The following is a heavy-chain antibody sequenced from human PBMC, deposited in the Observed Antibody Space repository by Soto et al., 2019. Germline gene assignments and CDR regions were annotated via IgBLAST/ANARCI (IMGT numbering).Heavy chain of an antibody. CDR2: ISGSGGSP. D-gene: IGHD6-13*01. CDR1: GLIFSNYA. CDR3: AREGDITAAFDY. V-gene: IGHV3-23*01. J-gene: IGHJ4*02. Sequence: EVQVLESGGVLVQPGGSLRLSCVAPGLIFSNYAMSWVRQAPGKGLEWVSGISGSGGSPHYADSAKGRFTLSRDNSKNTLFLQMNTLRAEDTAVYYCAREGDITAAFDYWGQGTLVTVSS.